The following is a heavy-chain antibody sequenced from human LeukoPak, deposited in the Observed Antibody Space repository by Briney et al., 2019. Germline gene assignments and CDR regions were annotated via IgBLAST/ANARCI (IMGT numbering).Heavy chain of an antibody. CDR3: APDLRGSAWSLDD. V-gene: IGHV3-23*01. CDR2: ISSSGDIT. J-gene: IGHJ4*02. D-gene: IGHD6-13*01. CDR1: GFTFSSYA. Sequence: GGSLRLSCEASGFTFSSYAMSWVRQGPGKGLEWVSSISSSGDITYYADSVKGRFAIFRDNSKYTLYLQMNSLRAEDTAVYYCAPDLRGSAWSLDDWGQGTLVTVSS.